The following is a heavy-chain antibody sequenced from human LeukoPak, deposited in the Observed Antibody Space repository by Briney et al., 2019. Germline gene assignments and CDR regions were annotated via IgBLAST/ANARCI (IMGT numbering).Heavy chain of an antibody. CDR1: GFTFSSYG. J-gene: IGHJ6*02. V-gene: IGHV3-30*02. CDR2: IRYDGSNK. CDR3: AKDEEGLLWFGELHYYYGMDV. D-gene: IGHD3-10*01. Sequence: GGSLRLSCAASGFTFSSYGMHWVRQAPGKGLEWVAFIRYDGSNKHYADSVKGRFTISRDNSKNTLYLQMNSLRAEDTAVYYCAKDEEGLLWFGELHYYYGMDVWGQGTTVTVSS.